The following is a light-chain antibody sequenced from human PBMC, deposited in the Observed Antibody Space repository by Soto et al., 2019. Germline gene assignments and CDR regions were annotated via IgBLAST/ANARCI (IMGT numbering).Light chain of an antibody. Sequence: SVLTEPPSVSGAPGRRVAISCTGSSSNIGAEYDVHWYQQLPGTAPKRLIYSDNNRPSGVPDRFSGSKSGTSASLAITGLQPEDEADYYCQSYDSSLTTFVFGTGTKVTVL. CDR3: QSYDSSLTTFV. J-gene: IGLJ1*01. CDR2: SDN. CDR1: SSNIGAEYD. V-gene: IGLV1-40*01.